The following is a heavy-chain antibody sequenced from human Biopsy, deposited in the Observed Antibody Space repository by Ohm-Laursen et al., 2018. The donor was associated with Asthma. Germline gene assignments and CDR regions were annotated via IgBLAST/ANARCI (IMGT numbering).Heavy chain of an antibody. CDR1: GYTFTGYY. V-gene: IGHV1-2*06. J-gene: IGHJ4*02. CDR3: ARGRMYVCYGGTCYSDAFDY. D-gene: IGHD2-15*01. CDR2: INPKTGDT. Sequence: SVKVSCKASGYTFTGYYIHWVRQAPGQGLEWMGRINPKTGDTDYAQKFQGSVTMTRDTSISTAYMELSRLRSNDSALYYCARGRMYVCYGGTCYSDAFDYWGQGTLVTVSS.